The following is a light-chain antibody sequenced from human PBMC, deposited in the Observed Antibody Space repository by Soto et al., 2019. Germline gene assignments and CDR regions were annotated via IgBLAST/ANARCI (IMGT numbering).Light chain of an antibody. CDR2: AAS. J-gene: IGKJ4*01. CDR3: QQSYGTPLT. CDR1: QSIGGF. Sequence: DIQMTQSPSSLSVSVGARVTITCRASQSIGGFLNWYQQKLGKAPKLMIYAASSLQSGVPSRFSGSGSGTDFTLTISSLQPEDVSTYYCQQSYGTPLTFGGGTKVDIK. V-gene: IGKV1-39*01.